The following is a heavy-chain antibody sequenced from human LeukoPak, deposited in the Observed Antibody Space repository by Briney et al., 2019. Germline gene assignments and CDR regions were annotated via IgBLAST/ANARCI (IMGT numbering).Heavy chain of an antibody. CDR2: ISSSSSFI. J-gene: IGHJ4*02. Sequence: GGSLRLSCAASGFTFSSYSMNWVRQAPGKGLEWVSSISSSSSFIYYADSLKGRFTISRDNAKNSLYLQMNSLRAEDMAVYYCARTYFGSGNTLVHWGQGTLVTVSS. CDR3: ARTYFGSGNTLVH. D-gene: IGHD3-10*01. CDR1: GFTFSSYS. V-gene: IGHV3-21*01.